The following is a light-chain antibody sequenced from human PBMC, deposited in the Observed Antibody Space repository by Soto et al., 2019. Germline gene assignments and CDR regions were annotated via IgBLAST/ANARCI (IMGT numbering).Light chain of an antibody. J-gene: IGKJ5*01. CDR1: QSFRGL. CDR3: QQRHMWPIT. V-gene: IGKV3-11*01. Sequence: EFVLTDSPVTLSLSPGERATLSCRASQSFRGLLAWYQQKPGQAPRLLIYDAYNRATGIPPRSSGSGSGTDFTLTISSLEPEDSAVYYCQQRHMWPITFGQGTRLEIK. CDR2: DAY.